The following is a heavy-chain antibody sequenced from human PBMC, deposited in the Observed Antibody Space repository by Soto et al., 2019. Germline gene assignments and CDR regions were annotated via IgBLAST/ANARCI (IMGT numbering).Heavy chain of an antibody. CDR3: ASVSAAQYYYGMDA. CDR1: EFSFSTYW. Sequence: VQLVESGGGLVQPGGSPRLSCVASEFSFSTYWMHWVRQAPGKGLMWVARIDTTGSTTTYADSVQGRFTISRDNAKNTMYLQMNSVRDDDTAIYFCASVSAAQYYYGMDAWGQGTKVTVS. V-gene: IGHV3-74*01. CDR2: IDTTGSTT. D-gene: IGHD2-15*01. J-gene: IGHJ6*02.